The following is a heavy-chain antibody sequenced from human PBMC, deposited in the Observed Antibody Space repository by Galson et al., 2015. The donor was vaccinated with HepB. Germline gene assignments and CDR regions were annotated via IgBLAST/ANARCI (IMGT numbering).Heavy chain of an antibody. J-gene: IGHJ5*02. CDR2: VSYDGSNK. D-gene: IGHD5-18*01. V-gene: IGHV3-30*18. CDR3: AKDGGRGYTYGPNWFDP. Sequence: SLRLSCAASGFTFSSYGMHWVRQAPGKGLEWVAVVSYDGSNKYYADSVKGRFTISRDNSQNTLYLQMNSLRAEDTAIYYCAKDGGRGYTYGPNWFDPWGQGTLVTVSS. CDR1: GFTFSSYG.